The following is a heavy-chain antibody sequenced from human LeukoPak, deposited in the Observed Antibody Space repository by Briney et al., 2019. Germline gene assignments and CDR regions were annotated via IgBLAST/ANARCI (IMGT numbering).Heavy chain of an antibody. V-gene: IGHV3-23*01. Sequence: GGSLRLSCAASGVTFSRFWMRWVRQAPGKGLEWVSAISGSGGSTYYADSVKGRFTISRDNSKNTLYLQMNSLRAEDTAVYYCAKDSSSTSPNWFDPWGQGTLVTVSS. CDR2: ISGSGGST. CDR1: GVTFSRFW. CDR3: AKDSSSTSPNWFDP. J-gene: IGHJ5*02. D-gene: IGHD2-2*01.